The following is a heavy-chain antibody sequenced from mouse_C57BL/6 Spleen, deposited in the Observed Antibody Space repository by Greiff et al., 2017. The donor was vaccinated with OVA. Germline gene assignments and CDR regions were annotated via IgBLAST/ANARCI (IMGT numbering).Heavy chain of an antibody. Sequence: QVQLQQPGTELVKPGASVKLSCKASGYTFISYWMHWVKQRPGQGLEWIGNINPSNGGTNYNEKFKSKATLTVDKSSSTAYMQLSSLTSEDSAVYYCAREGWLLPYYYAMDYWGQGTSVTVSS. CDR2: INPSNGGT. V-gene: IGHV1-53*01. CDR3: AREGWLLPYYYAMDY. D-gene: IGHD2-3*01. CDR1: GYTFISYW. J-gene: IGHJ4*01.